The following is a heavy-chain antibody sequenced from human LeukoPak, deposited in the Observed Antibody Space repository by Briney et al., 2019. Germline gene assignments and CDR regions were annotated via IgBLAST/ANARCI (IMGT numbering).Heavy chain of an antibody. J-gene: IGHJ4*02. D-gene: IGHD2/OR15-2a*01. Sequence: ESLKISCEGSGYSLTSFWIGWVRQMPGKGLEWMGIIYPGDSDTRYSPSFQGQVTISADKSISTAYLQWSRLKASDTAVYYCARRPEVISSFDYWGQGTLVTVSS. V-gene: IGHV5-51*01. CDR2: IYPGDSDT. CDR1: GYSLTSFW. CDR3: ARRPEVISSFDY.